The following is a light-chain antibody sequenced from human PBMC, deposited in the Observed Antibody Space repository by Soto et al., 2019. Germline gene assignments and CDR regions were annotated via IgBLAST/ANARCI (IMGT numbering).Light chain of an antibody. J-gene: IGKJ4*01. CDR3: QQYGVYYPRT. CDR1: QIIGDY. CDR2: RAY. Sequence: DIQMTQSPSTLSATEGDKVTITCRASQIIGDYLAWYQQKPGKAPVLLIYRAYTLESGVPSRFSGSGSGTEFTLTISSLQPDDFATYYCQQYGVYYPRTFGGGTKVEI. V-gene: IGKV1-5*03.